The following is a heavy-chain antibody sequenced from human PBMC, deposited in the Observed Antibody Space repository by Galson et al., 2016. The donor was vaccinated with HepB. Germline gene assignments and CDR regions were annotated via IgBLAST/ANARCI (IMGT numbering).Heavy chain of an antibody. CDR3: ARIREGWQAYDGFDI. J-gene: IGHJ3*02. Sequence: SETLSLTCAVYGGSLSGSYWSWIRQPPAKGLEWIGEIFHSGTSSYNPSLESRVTISAYISRNQISLKVYSVTAADTAVYYCARIREGWQAYDGFDIWGRGTMVTVS. D-gene: IGHD5-24*01. V-gene: IGHV4-34*12. CDR1: GGSLSGSY. CDR2: IFHSGTS.